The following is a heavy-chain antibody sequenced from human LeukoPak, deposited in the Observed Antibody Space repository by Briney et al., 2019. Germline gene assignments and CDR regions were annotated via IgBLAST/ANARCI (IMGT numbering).Heavy chain of an antibody. V-gene: IGHV1-8*01. CDR2: MNPNSGNT. J-gene: IGHJ5*02. CDR1: GYTFTSYD. Sequence: GASVKVSCKASGYTFTSYDINWVRQATGQGLEWMGWMNPNSGNTGYAQKFQGRVTMTRNTSISTAYMELSSLRSEDTAVYYCARGKESDYGDYWFDPWGQGTLVTVSS. CDR3: ARGKESDYGDYWFDP. D-gene: IGHD4-17*01.